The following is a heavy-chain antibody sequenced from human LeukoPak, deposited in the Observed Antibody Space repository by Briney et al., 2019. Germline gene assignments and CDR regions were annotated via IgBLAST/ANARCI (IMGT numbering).Heavy chain of an antibody. J-gene: IGHJ5*02. D-gene: IGHD4/OR15-4a*01. V-gene: IGHV1-2*02. CDR2: MNPNSGGT. CDR3: ARGPIATEGPRRPNYFDP. CDR1: GYTFTGYD. Sequence: SVKVSCKASGYTFTGYDMPWVREAPGQGLEWMGGMNPNSGGTNYAQRFQGRVTMTRDTSINTAYMELSRLRSDDTAVYYCARGPIATEGPRRPNYFDPWGQGTLVTASS.